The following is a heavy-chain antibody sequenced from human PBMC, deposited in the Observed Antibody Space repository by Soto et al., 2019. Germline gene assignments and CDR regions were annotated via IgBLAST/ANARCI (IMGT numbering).Heavy chain of an antibody. V-gene: IGHV4-59*12. CDR2: IYYSGST. CDR1: GGSISSYY. J-gene: IGHJ4*02. Sequence: SETLSLTCTVSGGSISSYYWSWIRQPPGKGLEWIGYIYYSGSTYYNPSLKSRVTISVDTSKNQFSLKLSSVTAADTAVYYCARVPVYRSEQQLDYYFDYWGQGTLVTVSS. D-gene: IGHD6-13*01. CDR3: ARVPVYRSEQQLDYYFDY.